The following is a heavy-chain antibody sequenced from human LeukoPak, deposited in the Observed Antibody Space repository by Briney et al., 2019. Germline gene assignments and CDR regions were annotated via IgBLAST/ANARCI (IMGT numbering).Heavy chain of an antibody. CDR2: IKGDGSEK. V-gene: IGHV3-7*05. J-gene: IGHJ4*02. CDR3: AKARDSSGYYSPPGY. Sequence: PGGSLRLSCAASGFTFSSYWMTWVRQAPGKGLEWVATIKGDGSEKHYVDSVTGRFTISRDNAKNSLYLQMNSLRGEDTAVYYCAKARDSSGYYSPPGYWGQGTLVTVSS. CDR1: GFTFSSYW. D-gene: IGHD3-22*01.